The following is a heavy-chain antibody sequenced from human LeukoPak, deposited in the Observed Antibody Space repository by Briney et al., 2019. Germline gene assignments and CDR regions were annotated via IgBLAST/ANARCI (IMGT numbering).Heavy chain of an antibody. D-gene: IGHD6-19*01. Sequence: GGSLRLSCAASGFTFSSYAMSWVRQAPGKGLEWVSAISGSGGSTYYADSVKGRFTISRDNSKNTLYLQMNSLRAEDTAVYYCAKDPLNPIYEQWLDEAGYWGQGTLVTVSS. J-gene: IGHJ4*02. CDR2: ISGSGGST. V-gene: IGHV3-23*01. CDR3: AKDPLNPIYEQWLDEAGY. CDR1: GFTFSSYA.